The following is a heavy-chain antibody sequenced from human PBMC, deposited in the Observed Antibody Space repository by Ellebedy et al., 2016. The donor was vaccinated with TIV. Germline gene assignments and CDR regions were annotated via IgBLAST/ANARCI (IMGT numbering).Heavy chain of an antibody. J-gene: IGHJ4*02. V-gene: IGHV3-11*04. CDR2: ISTSGGTV. D-gene: IGHD4-17*01. CDR1: GFTFSDYY. CDR3: ARHTDYALDY. Sequence: GESLKISCAASGFTFSDYYMSWVRQAPGKGLEWISYISTSGGTVYGDSVKGRFTISRDNAKNSLHLQMNGLRAEDAAVYYCARHTDYALDYWGQGALVTVSS.